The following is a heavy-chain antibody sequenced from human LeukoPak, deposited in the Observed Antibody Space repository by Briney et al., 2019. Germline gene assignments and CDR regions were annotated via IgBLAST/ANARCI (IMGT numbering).Heavy chain of an antibody. CDR3: AKDISRAVAGYYFDY. Sequence: GGSLRLSCAASGFTFSSYSMNWVRQAPGKGLEWVSAISGSGGSTYYADSVKGRFTISRDNSKNTLYLQMNSLRAEDTAVYYCAKDISRAVAGYYFDYWGQGTLVTVSS. CDR2: ISGSGGST. CDR1: GFTFSSYS. V-gene: IGHV3-23*01. J-gene: IGHJ4*02. D-gene: IGHD6-19*01.